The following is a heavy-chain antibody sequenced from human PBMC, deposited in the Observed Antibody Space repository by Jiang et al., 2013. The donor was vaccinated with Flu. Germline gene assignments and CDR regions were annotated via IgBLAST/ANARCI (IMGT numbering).Heavy chain of an antibody. CDR2: IYYSGST. J-gene: IGHJ4*02. D-gene: IGHD3-10*01. CDR1: GDSISSTPYY. CDR3: ARHAVPGPFDY. V-gene: IGHV4-39*01. Sequence: PGLVKPSETLSLTCTVSGDSISSTPYYWGWIRQPPGKGLEWIGTIYYSGSTYYNPSLKSRVTISVDTSKNQFSLKLSSVTAADTAVYYCARHAVPGPFDYWGQGTLVTVSS.